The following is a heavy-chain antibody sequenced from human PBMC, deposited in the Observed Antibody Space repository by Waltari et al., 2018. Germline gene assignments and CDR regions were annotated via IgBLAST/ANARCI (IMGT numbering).Heavy chain of an antibody. CDR1: GFTFNKNN. CDR3: AKDSGSGGYAFDV. J-gene: IGHJ3*01. D-gene: IGHD1-26*01. V-gene: IGHV3-30*02. Sequence: QMYLVESGGTVVQPGTSLTLSCAASGFTFNKNNMHWVRKAPGKGLEWVSFILYDGSDDSYADSVKGRFTISRDNSKHTIFLQMIGLKVEDTAVYFCAKDSGSGGYAFDVWGQGTMVTVSS. CDR2: ILYDGSDD.